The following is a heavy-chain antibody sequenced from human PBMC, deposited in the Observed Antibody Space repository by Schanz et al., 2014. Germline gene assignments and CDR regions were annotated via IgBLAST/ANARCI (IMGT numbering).Heavy chain of an antibody. CDR2: ISDSGDTA. CDR3: AKSLESCPGGRCSRGYFDY. CDR1: GFTFTNYA. V-gene: IGHV3-23*01. D-gene: IGHD2-8*02. J-gene: IGHJ4*02. Sequence: DVQLLESGGGLVQPGGSLRLSCAASGFTFTNYAMSWVRQAPGKGREWVSLISDSGDTAYYADSVKGRFTISRDNFKGALYLQMSSLRAEDTAVYYCAKSLESCPGGRCSRGYFDYWGQGTLVTVSS.